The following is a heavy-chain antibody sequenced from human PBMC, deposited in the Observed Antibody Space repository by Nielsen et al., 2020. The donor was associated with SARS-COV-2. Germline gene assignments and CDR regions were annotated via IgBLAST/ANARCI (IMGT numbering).Heavy chain of an antibody. CDR1: GFTFSDYY. J-gene: IGHJ4*02. Sequence: GESLKISCAASGFTFSDYYMSWIRQAPGKGLEWVSYISSSGSTIYYADSVKGRFTISRDNAKNSLYLQMNSLRAEDTALYYCACIAEYFDYWGQGTLVTVSS. CDR3: ACIAEYFDY. D-gene: IGHD6-13*01. V-gene: IGHV3-11*01. CDR2: ISSSGSTI.